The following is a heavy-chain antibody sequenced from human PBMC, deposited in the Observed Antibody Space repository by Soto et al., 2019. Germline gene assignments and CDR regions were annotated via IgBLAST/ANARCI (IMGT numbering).Heavy chain of an antibody. J-gene: IGHJ4*02. Sequence: QVQLVQSGAEVKKPGSSVKVSCKASGGTFSSYAISCVRQAHGQGLEWMGGIIPIFGTANYAQKFQGRVTITADESASTAYMELSSLRSEDTAVYYCARGAYYDVWSGYPFDYWGQGTLVTVSS. V-gene: IGHV1-69*01. CDR3: ARGAYYDVWSGYPFDY. CDR1: GGTFSSYA. CDR2: IIPIFGTA. D-gene: IGHD3-3*01.